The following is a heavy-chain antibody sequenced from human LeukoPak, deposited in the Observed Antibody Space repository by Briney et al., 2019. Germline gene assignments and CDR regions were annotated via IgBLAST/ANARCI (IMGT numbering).Heavy chain of an antibody. CDR2: ISSSGSTI. J-gene: IGHJ6*03. D-gene: IGHD6-19*01. CDR1: GFTFSSYE. Sequence: QPGGSLRLSCAASGFTFSSYEMNWVRQAPGKGLEWVSYISSSGSTIYYADSVKGRFTISRDNAKNSLYLQMNSLRAEDTAVYYCARSVDGGWYSGPYYYYYYMDVWGKGTTVTISS. CDR3: ARSVDGGWYSGPYYYYYYMDV. V-gene: IGHV3-48*03.